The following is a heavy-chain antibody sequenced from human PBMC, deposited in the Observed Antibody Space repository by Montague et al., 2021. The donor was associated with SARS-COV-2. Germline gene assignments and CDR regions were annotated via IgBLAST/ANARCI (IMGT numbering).Heavy chain of an antibody. CDR3: ARVWNHAFDI. D-gene: IGHD1-1*01. J-gene: IGHJ3*02. CDR2: KWNT. Sequence: KWNTDYAVSVKSRITISPDTSKNQFSLHLNSVTPEDTAVYYCARVWNHAFDIWSQGTMVTVSS. V-gene: IGHV6-1*01.